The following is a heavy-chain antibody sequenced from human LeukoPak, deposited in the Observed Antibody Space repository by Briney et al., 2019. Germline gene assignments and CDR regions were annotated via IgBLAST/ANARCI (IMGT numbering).Heavy chain of an antibody. V-gene: IGHV3-7*01. CDR1: GFTFSSYW. D-gene: IGHD3-10*01. CDR3: AESSGGSGSLDFDY. CDR2: IKQDGSEK. J-gene: IGHJ4*02. Sequence: AGGSLRLSCAASGFTFSSYWMSWVRQAPGKGLEWVANIKQDGSEKYYVDSVKGRFTISRDNAKNSLYLQMNSLRAEDTAVYYCAESSGGSGSLDFDYWGQGTLVTVSS.